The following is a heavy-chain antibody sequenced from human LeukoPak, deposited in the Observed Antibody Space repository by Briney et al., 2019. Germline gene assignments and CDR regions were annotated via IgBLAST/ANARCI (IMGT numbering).Heavy chain of an antibody. V-gene: IGHV3-21*01. CDR2: ISTSSSYI. CDR3: AREVENTSGWYSHFDY. D-gene: IGHD6-19*01. CDR1: GFSFSSYS. J-gene: IGHJ4*02. Sequence: GGSLRLSCAASGFSFSSYSMNWVRQAPGKGLEWVSSISTSSSYIYYADSVKGRFTISRDNAKNSLYLQMNSLRAEDTAVYYCAREVENTSGWYSHFDYWGQGTLVTVSS.